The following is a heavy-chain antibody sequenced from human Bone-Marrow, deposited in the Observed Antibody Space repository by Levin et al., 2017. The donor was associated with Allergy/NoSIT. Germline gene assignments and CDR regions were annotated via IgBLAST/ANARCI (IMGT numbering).Heavy chain of an antibody. J-gene: IGHJ4*02. CDR3: ARAYGGSDPGCLLN. D-gene: IGHD5-12*01. Sequence: ASVKVSCKASGYTFTGYYMHWVRQAPGQGLEWMGWINPNSGGTNYAQKFQGWVTMTRDTSISTAYMELSRLRSDDTAVYYCARAYGGSDPGCLLNWGQGTLVTVSS. V-gene: IGHV1-2*04. CDR2: INPNSGGT. CDR1: GYTFTGYY.